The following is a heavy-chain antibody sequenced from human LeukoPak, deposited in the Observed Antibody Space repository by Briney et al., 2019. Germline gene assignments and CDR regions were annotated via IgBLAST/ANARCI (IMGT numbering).Heavy chain of an antibody. D-gene: IGHD4-11*01. V-gene: IGHV3-33*06. Sequence: GLSLRLSCAKSGFTFSHYGMHWVRQAPGKGRAWVAVIWNDGSDKYYGASVKGRFTISRDNSKKTVYLQMNSLRVEDTAVYYCAKDAQRGFDYSNSLESWGQGALVTVSS. J-gene: IGHJ4*02. CDR3: AKDAQRGFDYSNSLES. CDR2: IWNDGSDK. CDR1: GFTFSHYG.